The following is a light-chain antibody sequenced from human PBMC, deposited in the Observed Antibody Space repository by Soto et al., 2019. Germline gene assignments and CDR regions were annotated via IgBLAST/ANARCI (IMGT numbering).Light chain of an antibody. CDR2: SNN. V-gene: IGLV1-44*01. Sequence: QSALTQPPSASGTPGQRVTMSCSGSSSNIGSNTVNWYQQLPGTAPKLLIYSNNQRLSGVPDRFSGSKSGTSASLAISGLQSEDEADYYCAAWDDSLNGYVFGTGTKVTVL. CDR1: SSNIGSNT. J-gene: IGLJ1*01. CDR3: AAWDDSLNGYV.